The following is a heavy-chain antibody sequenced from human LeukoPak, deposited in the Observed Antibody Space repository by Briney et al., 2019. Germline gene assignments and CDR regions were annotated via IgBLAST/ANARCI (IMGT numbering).Heavy chain of an antibody. Sequence: SETLSLTCNVSGGSFGSYYWNWIRQSPGKGLEWIGYIYSSGITNYNPSLKTRVTISVGPSKNQFSLKLNSVSAADTAVYFCAKQGSRDNGGGSNPWRQGIPASVSS. CDR3: AKQGSRDNGGGSNP. CDR1: GGSFGSYY. V-gene: IGHV4-59*08. CDR2: IYSSGIT. J-gene: IGHJ5*02. D-gene: IGHD4/OR15-4a*01.